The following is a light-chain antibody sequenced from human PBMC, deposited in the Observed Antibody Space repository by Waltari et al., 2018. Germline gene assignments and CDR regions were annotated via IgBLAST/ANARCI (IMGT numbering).Light chain of an antibody. CDR1: QSVSSN. CDR3: QQRSNWRELT. CDR2: DAS. Sequence: EIVMTQSPATLSVSPGERATLSCRASQSVSSNLAWYQQKPGQAPRLLIYDASNRATGIPARFSGSGSGTDFTLTISSLEPEDFAVYYCQQRSNWRELTFGGGTKVEIK. J-gene: IGKJ4*01. V-gene: IGKV3-11*01.